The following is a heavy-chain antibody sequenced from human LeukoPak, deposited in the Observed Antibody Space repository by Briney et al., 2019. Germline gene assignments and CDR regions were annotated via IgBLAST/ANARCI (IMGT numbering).Heavy chain of an antibody. Sequence: GGSLRLSRVASGFPFSSYWMTWVRQAPGKGLEWVANIKQDGSEKSYVDSVKGRFTISRDNAKNSLYLQMNSLRAEDTAIYYCTRVGYIDEGIDYWGQGTLVTVSS. V-gene: IGHV3-7*04. J-gene: IGHJ4*02. CDR2: IKQDGSEK. CDR1: GFPFSSYW. D-gene: IGHD5-24*01. CDR3: TRVGYIDEGIDY.